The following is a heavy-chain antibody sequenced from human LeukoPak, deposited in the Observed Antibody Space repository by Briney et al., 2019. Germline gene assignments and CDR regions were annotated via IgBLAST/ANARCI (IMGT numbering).Heavy chain of an antibody. CDR2: MNHSGTS. J-gene: IGHJ4*02. D-gene: IGHD1-14*01. Sequence: SETLSLTCAVYGGSLTGYDWHWIRQSPGKGLEWIGEMNHSGTSNYNPSLKSRVTMSVDTSKNQVSLKLSSVTAADTGVYYCARWEMNSRSDYWGQGTLVTVSS. V-gene: IGHV4-34*01. CDR3: ARWEMNSRSDY. CDR1: GGSLTGYD.